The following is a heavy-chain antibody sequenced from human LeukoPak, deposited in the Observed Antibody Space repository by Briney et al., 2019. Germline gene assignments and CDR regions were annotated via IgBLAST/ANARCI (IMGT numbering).Heavy chain of an antibody. Sequence: PGGSLRLSCVASGFTFSYYGMHWVRQAPGKGLEWVAFIRYDGSNEYYAESVKGRFTISRDNSKNTPYLQMNSLRVEDTAAYYCAKIEGKYQLANIPDSWGQGTLVTVSS. CDR2: IRYDGSNE. CDR3: AKIEGKYQLANIPDS. D-gene: IGHD2-2*01. V-gene: IGHV3-30*02. CDR1: GFTFSYYG. J-gene: IGHJ4*02.